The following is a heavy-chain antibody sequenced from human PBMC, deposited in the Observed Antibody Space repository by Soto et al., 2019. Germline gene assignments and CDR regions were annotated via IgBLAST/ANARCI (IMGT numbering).Heavy chain of an antibody. Sequence: KASETLSLTCTVSGDSIYSSTYYWGWIRQPPGKGLEWIGNIFESGSTYYNPSLNSRVTISIDTSKNHFSLKLSSVTAADTAVYYCARLAGSPYDSSVAGGYFDYWGQGNLVTVSS. D-gene: IGHD3-22*01. V-gene: IGHV4-39*02. CDR1: GDSIYSSTYY. J-gene: IGHJ4*02. CDR2: IFESGST. CDR3: ARLAGSPYDSSVAGGYFDY.